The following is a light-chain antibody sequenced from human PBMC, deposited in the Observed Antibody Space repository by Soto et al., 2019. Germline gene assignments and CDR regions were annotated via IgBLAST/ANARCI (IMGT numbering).Light chain of an antibody. J-gene: IGLJ1*01. CDR3: SSYTSSSTTYV. CDR2: GVT. CDR1: SSDVGGYNY. V-gene: IGLV2-14*01. Sequence: QSALTQPASVSGSPGQSISISCTGTSSDVGGYNYVSWYQQHPGQAPRLMIYGVTNRPSGVSNRFSGSKSGNTASLTISGLQAEDEADYYCSSYTSSSTTYVFGTGTKVTVL.